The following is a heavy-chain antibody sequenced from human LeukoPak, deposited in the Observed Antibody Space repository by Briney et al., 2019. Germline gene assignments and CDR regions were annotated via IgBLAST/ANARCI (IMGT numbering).Heavy chain of an antibody. CDR3: ARKDSSSAMGYDAFDI. V-gene: IGHV3-23*01. CDR1: GFTFSSSA. D-gene: IGHD6-6*01. CDR2: ITDSGDGE. J-gene: IGHJ3*02. Sequence: PGGSLRLSCAASGFTFSSSAMSWVRQAPGKGLAWVSSITDSGDGEYYADSVKGRFTIFRDDSKNTLYLQMNSLRAEDTAVYYCARKDSSSAMGYDAFDIWGQGTMVTVSS.